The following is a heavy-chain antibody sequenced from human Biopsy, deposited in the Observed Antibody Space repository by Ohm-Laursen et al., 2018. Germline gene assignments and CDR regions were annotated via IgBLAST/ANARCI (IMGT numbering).Heavy chain of an antibody. V-gene: IGHV1-2*02. Sequence: ATVKISCKASSYTFTDYNIHWMRQAPGQGLEWLGYINCKTGATNYAQKFQGTVSMTRDTSISTAYLALGSLRSADTAIYYCARDPLNGHKHFDYWGQGSLVTVSS. CDR3: ARDPLNGHKHFDY. J-gene: IGHJ4*02. D-gene: IGHD2-8*01. CDR2: INCKTGAT. CDR1: SYTFTDYN.